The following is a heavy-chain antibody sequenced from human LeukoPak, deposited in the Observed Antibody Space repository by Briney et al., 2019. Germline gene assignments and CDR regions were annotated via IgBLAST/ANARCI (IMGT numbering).Heavy chain of an antibody. CDR1: GFTFGDYA. D-gene: IGHD6-6*01. CDR3: SRDESSSNGAYYYYMDV. Sequence: GGSLRLSCTGSGFTFGDYALSWFRQAPGKGLEWVGFVGSKAYGGTTHYAASVKGRFTISRDDSKSIAYLQMNSLKTEDTGVYYCSRDESSSNGAYYYYMDVWGKGTTVTVSS. CDR2: VGSKAYGGTT. J-gene: IGHJ6*03. V-gene: IGHV3-49*03.